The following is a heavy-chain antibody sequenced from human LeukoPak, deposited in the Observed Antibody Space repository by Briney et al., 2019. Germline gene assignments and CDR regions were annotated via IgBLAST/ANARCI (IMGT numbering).Heavy chain of an antibody. CDR2: INHSGST. CDR1: GGSFSGYY. V-gene: IGHV4-34*01. D-gene: IGHD4-23*01. CDR3: ARDSNSALDAFDI. J-gene: IGHJ3*02. Sequence: SETLSLTCAVYGGSFSGYYWSWIRQPPGKGLEWIGEINHSGSTNYNPSLKSRVTISVDTSKNQFSLKLSSVTAADTAVCYCARDSNSALDAFDIWGQGTMVTVSS.